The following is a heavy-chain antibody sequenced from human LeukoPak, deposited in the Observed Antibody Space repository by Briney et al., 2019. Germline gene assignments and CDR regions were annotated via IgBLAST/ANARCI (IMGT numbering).Heavy chain of an antibody. D-gene: IGHD5-18*01. V-gene: IGHV4-59*08. CDR2: IYYNVNT. CDR1: GGSISSYY. Sequence: SETLSLTCDVSGGSISSYYWSWIRQPPGKGLEWIAYIYYNVNTNYNPSFKGRVTTSVDMSKNQYPPKLTSVAAADTAIYCARQPSATAAFDIWGQGTMVTVSS. J-gene: IGHJ3*02. CDR3: ARQPSATAAFDI.